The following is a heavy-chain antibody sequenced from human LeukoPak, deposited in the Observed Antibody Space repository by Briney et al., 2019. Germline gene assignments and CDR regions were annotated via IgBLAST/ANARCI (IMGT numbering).Heavy chain of an antibody. CDR1: GFIFSGSA. CDR3: ASAWSDYYGMDV. Sequence: PGGSLRLSCAASGFIFSGSAVYWVRQASGKGLEWVGRIRSKTNNYETAYAASVKGRFTFSRDDLKNTAYLQMNSLETDDTAVYYCASAWSDYYGMDVWGQGTTVTVSS. V-gene: IGHV3-73*01. D-gene: IGHD1-1*01. J-gene: IGHJ6*02. CDR2: IRSKTNNYET.